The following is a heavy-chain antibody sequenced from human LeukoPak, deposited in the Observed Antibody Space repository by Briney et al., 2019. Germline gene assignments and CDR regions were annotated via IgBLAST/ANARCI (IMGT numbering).Heavy chain of an antibody. Sequence: ASVKVSCKASGYTFTVYYMHWVRQAPGQGLEWMGRINPNSGGTNYAQKFQGRVTMTRDTSISTAYMELSRLRSDDTAVYYCARVRREAGSNWFDPWGQGTLVTVSS. CDR1: GYTFTVYY. CDR2: INPNSGGT. CDR3: ARVRREAGSNWFDP. J-gene: IGHJ5*02. D-gene: IGHD6-19*01. V-gene: IGHV1-2*06.